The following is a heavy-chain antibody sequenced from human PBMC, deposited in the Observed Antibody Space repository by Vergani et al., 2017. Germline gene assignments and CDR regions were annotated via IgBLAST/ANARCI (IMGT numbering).Heavy chain of an antibody. CDR3: AHRXLRPYYYDSSGRRFVKNWFDP. V-gene: IGHV2-5*02. J-gene: IGHJ5*02. D-gene: IGHD3-22*01. Sequence: QITLKESGPTLVKPTQTLTLTCTFSGFSLSTSGVGVGWIRQPPGKALEWLALIYWDDDKRYSPSLKSRLTITKDTSKNQVVLTMTNMDPVDTATYYCAHRXLRPYYYDSSGRRFVKNWFDPWGQGTLVTVSS. CDR2: IYWDDDK. CDR1: GFSLSTSGVG.